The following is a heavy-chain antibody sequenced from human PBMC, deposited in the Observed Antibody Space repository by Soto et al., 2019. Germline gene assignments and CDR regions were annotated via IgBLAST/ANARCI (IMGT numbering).Heavy chain of an antibody. CDR1: GYSFTSYW. D-gene: IGHD3-16*02. Sequence: PGESLKISCKGSGYSFTSYWIGWVRQMPGKGLEWMGIIYPGDSDTRYSPSFQGQVTISADKSISTAYLQWSSLKASDTAMYYCARLGDYIWGSYRDAFYIWGQGTMVTVSS. CDR2: IYPGDSDT. V-gene: IGHV5-51*01. J-gene: IGHJ3*02. CDR3: ARLGDYIWGSYRDAFYI.